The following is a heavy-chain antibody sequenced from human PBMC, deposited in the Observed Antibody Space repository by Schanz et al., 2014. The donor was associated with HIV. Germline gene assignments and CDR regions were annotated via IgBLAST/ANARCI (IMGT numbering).Heavy chain of an antibody. Sequence: VQLLESGGGLVQPGRSLRLSCAASGFRFDNHGMHWVRQAPGKGLEWVAVIWSDGNNKYYGDSVKGRFTISRDNSKNTLYLQMNSLGVEDTAVYFCARDGARTSHWGFWGQGTLVTVSS. CDR1: GFRFDNHG. CDR3: ARDGARTSHWGF. CDR2: IWSDGNNK. D-gene: IGHD2-2*01. V-gene: IGHV3-33*08. J-gene: IGHJ4*02.